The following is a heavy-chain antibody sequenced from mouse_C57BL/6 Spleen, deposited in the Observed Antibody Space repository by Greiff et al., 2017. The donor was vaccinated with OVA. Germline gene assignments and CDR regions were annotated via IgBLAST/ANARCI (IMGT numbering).Heavy chain of an antibody. Sequence: QVQLQQPGAELVKPGASVKLSCKASGYTFTSYWMQWVKQRPGQGLEWIGEIDPSDSYTNYTQKFKGKATLTVDTSSNTANMQLSSLTSEDSAVYYCARDRRLGGSSLYGYFDVWGTGTTVTVSS. D-gene: IGHD1-1*01. CDR1: GYTFTSYW. CDR2: IDPSDSYT. V-gene: IGHV1-50*01. CDR3: ARDRRLGGSSLYGYFDV. J-gene: IGHJ1*03.